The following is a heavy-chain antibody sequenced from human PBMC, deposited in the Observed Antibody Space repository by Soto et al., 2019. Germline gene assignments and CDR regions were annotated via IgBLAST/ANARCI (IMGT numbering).Heavy chain of an antibody. Sequence: GGSLRLSCAASGFTFSDYGMHWVRQSPGKGLEWVAFISDDGSNKYYADSMKGRFTMSRDNSKRTLYLQMSSLRVEDTAVYYCTKRRNVLRFLEWSSGMEVWGQGTTVTVSS. CDR2: ISDDGSNK. CDR1: GFTFSDYG. D-gene: IGHD3-3*01. CDR3: TKRRNVLRFLEWSSGMEV. V-gene: IGHV3-30*18. J-gene: IGHJ6*02.